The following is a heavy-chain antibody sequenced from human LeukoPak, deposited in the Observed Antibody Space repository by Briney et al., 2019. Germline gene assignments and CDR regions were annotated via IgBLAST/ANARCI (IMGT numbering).Heavy chain of an antibody. CDR1: GGSVISGSYY. D-gene: IGHD5-18*01. Sequence: SETLSLTCTVSGGSVISGSYYWSWLRQPPGEGLEWIGSIYYTGSPTNYNPSLKNRVTISVDTSKNQFSLKLTSVTAADTAVYYCARYRRVTHIQVDALDIWGQGAMVTVSS. CDR3: ARYRRVTHIQVDALDI. J-gene: IGHJ3*02. V-gene: IGHV4-61*01. CDR2: IYYTGSPT.